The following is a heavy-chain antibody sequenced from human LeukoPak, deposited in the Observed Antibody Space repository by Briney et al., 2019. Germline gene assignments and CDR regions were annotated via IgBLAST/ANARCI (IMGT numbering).Heavy chain of an antibody. CDR2: SNPNSDYT. J-gene: IGHJ4*02. V-gene: IGHV1-46*01. CDR1: GGTFTIYH. CDR3: ARDGNNWNVDY. Sequence: ASVKVSCKASGGTFTIYHMHWVRQAPGQGLEWMGISNPNSDYTNYAEKFQGRVTMTRDTSTSTVYMELSSLRSEDTAVYYCARDGNNWNVDYWGQGTLVTVSS. D-gene: IGHD1-20*01.